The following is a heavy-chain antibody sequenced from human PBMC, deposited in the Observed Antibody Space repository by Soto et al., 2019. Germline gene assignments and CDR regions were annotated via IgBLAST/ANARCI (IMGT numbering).Heavy chain of an antibody. CDR1: GDSFRSRDHY. CDR2: IFYSGST. J-gene: IGHJ4*02. CDR3: AKHERGGLPDF. D-gene: IGHD1-1*01. Sequence: QLLLQQSGPGLLKPSETLSLTCTVSGDSFRSRDHYWGWIRQPPGKGLEWIGSIFYSGSTYYNPSLKSRVTISVDTSKSQVSLKVSSVIAADTAVYYCAKHERGGLPDFWGQGTLVAVSS. V-gene: IGHV4-39*01.